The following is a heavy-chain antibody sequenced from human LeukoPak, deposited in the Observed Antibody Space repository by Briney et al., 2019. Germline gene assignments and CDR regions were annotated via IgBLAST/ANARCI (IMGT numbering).Heavy chain of an antibody. V-gene: IGHV4-38-2*01. CDR3: ARVRELVAGTEGFDY. D-gene: IGHD6-19*01. CDR1: GYSISSGYY. J-gene: IGHJ4*02. Sequence: SETLSLTCAVSGYSISSGYYWGWIRQPPGKGLEWIGSIYHSGSTYYNPSLKSRVTISVDTFKNQFSLKLSSVTAADTAVYYCARVRELVAGTEGFDYWGQGTLVTVSS. CDR2: IYHSGST.